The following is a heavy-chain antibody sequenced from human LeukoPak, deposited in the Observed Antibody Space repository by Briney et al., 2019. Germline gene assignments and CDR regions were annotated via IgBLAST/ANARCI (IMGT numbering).Heavy chain of an antibody. J-gene: IGHJ4*02. CDR3: ARDRTYSGYDYPSSLFDY. CDR2: MNPNSGNT. V-gene: IGHV1-8*01. D-gene: IGHD5-12*01. CDR1: GYTFTSYD. Sequence: ASVKVSCKASGYTFTSYDINWVRQATGQGLEWMGWMNPNSGNTGYAQKFQGRVTMTRNTSISTAYMELSSLRSDDTAVYYCARDRTYSGYDYPSSLFDYWGQGTLVTVSS.